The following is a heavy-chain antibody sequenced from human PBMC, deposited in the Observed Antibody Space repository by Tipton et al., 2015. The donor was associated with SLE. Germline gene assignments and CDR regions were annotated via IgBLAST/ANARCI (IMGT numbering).Heavy chain of an antibody. CDR2: IYYSGST. CDR3: ARAALSIQQLPSVAWFDP. Sequence: TLSLTCTVSGGSISSSSYYWGWIRQPPGKGLEWIGSIYYSGSTYYNPSLKSRVTISVDTSKNQFSLKLSSVTAADTAVYYCARAALSIQQLPSVAWFDPWGQGTLVTVSS. CDR1: GGSISSSSYY. J-gene: IGHJ5*02. D-gene: IGHD6-13*01. V-gene: IGHV4-39*07.